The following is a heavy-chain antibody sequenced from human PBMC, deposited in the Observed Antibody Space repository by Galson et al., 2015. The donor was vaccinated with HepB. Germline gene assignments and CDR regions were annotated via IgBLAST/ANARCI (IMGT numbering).Heavy chain of an antibody. Sequence: SVKVSCKASGYTFSNSAIYWLRQAPGQRLEWMGWINVGNTDTKYAQKFQGRVTITRDTSASTAYMELRSLRLEDTAGYYCANPIFGAVTSPLGYWGQGTLVTVSS. CDR2: INVGNTDT. CDR1: GYTFSNSA. CDR3: ANPIFGAVTSPLGY. J-gene: IGHJ4*02. V-gene: IGHV1-3*01. D-gene: IGHD3-3*01.